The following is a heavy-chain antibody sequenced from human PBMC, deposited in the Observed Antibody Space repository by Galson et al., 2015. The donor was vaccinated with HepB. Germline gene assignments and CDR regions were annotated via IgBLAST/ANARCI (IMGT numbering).Heavy chain of an antibody. Sequence: SLRLSCAASGFPFSNYDMYWVRQATGKSLEWVSVIGTAGGTYYPDSVKGRFTISRENAKNSLYLQMNRLRAGDTALYYCVREGDYSFDIWGQGTMVTVSS. CDR2: IGTAGGT. J-gene: IGHJ3*02. CDR3: VREGDYSFDI. V-gene: IGHV3-13*04. CDR1: GFPFSNYD. D-gene: IGHD3-10*01.